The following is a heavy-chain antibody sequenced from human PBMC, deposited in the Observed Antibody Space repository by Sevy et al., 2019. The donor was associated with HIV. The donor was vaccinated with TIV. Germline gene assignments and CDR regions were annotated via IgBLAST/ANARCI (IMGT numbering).Heavy chain of an antibody. Sequence: GGSLRLSCAASGFTFSIIYMNWVRQSPGKGLEWVGRMKSKTDGGTTDYAAPVKDRFNMTRDDSKNTLYLQMNSLKADDTAVYYCTTVRFPNCGWEAFDIWGQGTMVTVSS. CDR3: TTVRFPNCGWEAFDI. V-gene: IGHV3-15*01. D-gene: IGHD2-21*01. CDR2: MKSKTDGGTT. CDR1: GFTFSIIY. J-gene: IGHJ3*02.